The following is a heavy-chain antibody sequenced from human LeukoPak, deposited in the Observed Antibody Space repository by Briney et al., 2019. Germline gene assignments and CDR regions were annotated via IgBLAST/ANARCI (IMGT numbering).Heavy chain of an antibody. D-gene: IGHD1-26*01. CDR2: INPNSGGT. J-gene: IGHJ4*02. CDR1: GYTFTGYY. Sequence: WASVKVSCKASGYTFTGYYMHWVRQAPGQGLEWTGRINPNSGGTNYAQKFQGRVTMTRDTSISTAYMELSRLRSDDTAVYYCARWRLVGATRVFDYWGQGTLVTVSS. V-gene: IGHV1-2*06. CDR3: ARWRLVGATRVFDY.